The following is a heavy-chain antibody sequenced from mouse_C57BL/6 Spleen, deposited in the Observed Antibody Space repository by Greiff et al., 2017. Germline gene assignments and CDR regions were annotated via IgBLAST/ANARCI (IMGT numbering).Heavy chain of an antibody. CDR1: GYAFSSYW. CDR2: IYPGDGDT. J-gene: IGHJ1*03. V-gene: IGHV1-80*01. Sequence: QVQLKQSGAELVKPGASVKISCKASGYAFSSYWMNWVKQRPGKGLEWIGQIYPGDGDTNYNGKFKGKATLTADKSSSTAYMQLSSLTSEDSAVYFCASTASYYYGSSSLDWYFDVWGTGTTVTVSS. CDR3: ASTASYYYGSSSLDWYFDV. D-gene: IGHD1-1*01.